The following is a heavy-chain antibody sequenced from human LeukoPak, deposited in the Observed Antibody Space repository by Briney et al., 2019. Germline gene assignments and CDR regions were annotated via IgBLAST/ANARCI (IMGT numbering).Heavy chain of an antibody. J-gene: IGHJ4*02. CDR1: GCSISSSSYH. CDR2: IYYSGST. CDR3: ARLFSRVAVAGTVDY. V-gene: IGHV4-39*01. Sequence: SETLSLTCTVSGCSISSSSYHWGWIRQPPGKGLEWIGSIYYSGSTYYNPSLKSRVTISVDTSKNQYSLKLRSVTVADTAVYYCARLFSRVAVAGTVDYWGQGTLVTVSS. D-gene: IGHD6-19*01.